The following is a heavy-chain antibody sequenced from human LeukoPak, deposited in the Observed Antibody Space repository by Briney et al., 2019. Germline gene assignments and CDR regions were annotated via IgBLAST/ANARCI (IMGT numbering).Heavy chain of an antibody. V-gene: IGHV4-39*07. Sequence: SETLSLTCTVSGGSISSGDYYWSWIRQPPGKGLEWIGEISHSGSTNYNPSLKSRVTISVDTSKNQFSLKLSSVTAADTAVYYCARATAAAAHGYWGQGTLVTVSS. CDR3: ARATAAAAHGY. CDR1: GGSISSGDYY. J-gene: IGHJ4*02. D-gene: IGHD6-13*01. CDR2: ISHSGST.